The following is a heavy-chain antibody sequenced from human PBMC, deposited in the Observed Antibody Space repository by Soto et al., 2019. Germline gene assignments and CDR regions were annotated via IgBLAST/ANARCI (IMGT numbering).Heavy chain of an antibody. Sequence: SLRLSCAASGFSFSDSYMNWIRQAPGKGLEWVSYISTSSSTIKYADSVKGRFTVSRDNAKNSLYLQMNSLRAEDTAVYYCAAWYSSGWSAEYFKVWGQGTLVTVSS. CDR3: AAWYSSGWSAEYFKV. D-gene: IGHD6-19*01. J-gene: IGHJ1*01. CDR2: ISTSSSTI. CDR1: GFSFSDSY. V-gene: IGHV3-11*01.